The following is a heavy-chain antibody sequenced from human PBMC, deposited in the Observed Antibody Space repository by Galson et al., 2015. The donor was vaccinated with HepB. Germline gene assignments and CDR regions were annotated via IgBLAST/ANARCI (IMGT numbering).Heavy chain of an antibody. CDR1: GDSVSSNSVA. V-gene: IGHV6-1*01. J-gene: IGHJ4*02. D-gene: IGHD6-19*01. Sequence: CAISGDSVSSNSVAWNWIRQSPSRGLEWLGRTYYRSRWYTDYAVSVKSRITINPDTSKNQFSLQLNSVTPEDTAVYYCARGAGNLDYWGQGTLVTVSS. CDR2: TYYRSRWYT. CDR3: ARGAGNLDY.